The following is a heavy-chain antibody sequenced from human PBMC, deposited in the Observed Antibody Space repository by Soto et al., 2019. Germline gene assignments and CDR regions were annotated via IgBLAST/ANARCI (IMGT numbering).Heavy chain of an antibody. D-gene: IGHD6-13*01. J-gene: IGHJ4*02. CDR1: GGSFSGYY. V-gene: IGHV4-34*01. Sequence: QVQLQQWGAGLLKPSETLSLTCAVYGGSFSGYYWSWIRQPPGKGLEWIGEINHSGSTNYNPSLKSRVTISVDTSKNQFSLKLSSVTAADTAVYYCARGTAAAGTGGYFDYWCQGTLVTVSS. CDR2: INHSGST. CDR3: ARGTAAAGTGGYFDY.